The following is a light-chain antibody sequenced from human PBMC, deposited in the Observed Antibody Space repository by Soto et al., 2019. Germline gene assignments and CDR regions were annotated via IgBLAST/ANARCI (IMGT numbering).Light chain of an antibody. CDR3: QKYNSAPSLT. J-gene: IGKJ4*01. V-gene: IGKV1-27*01. Sequence: DIQMSQSPSSLSASVGDRVTITCRASQGISNYLAWYQQKPGKVPKLLIYAASTLQSGVPSRFSGSGSGTDFTLTISSLQPEDVATYYCQKYNSAPSLTFGGGTKVEIK. CDR1: QGISNY. CDR2: AAS.